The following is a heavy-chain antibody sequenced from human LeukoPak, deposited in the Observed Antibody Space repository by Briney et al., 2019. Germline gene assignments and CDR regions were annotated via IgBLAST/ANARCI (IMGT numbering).Heavy chain of an antibody. J-gene: IGHJ4*02. V-gene: IGHV3-74*01. CDR1: GFTFSKYW. Sequence: GGSLRLSCAASGFTFSKYWMLWFGQAPGKELGSVSRINTDGTVTTYADSVKGRFTVSRDNADNTMFLQMNSVRDEDTAVYYCATKQWLAPPPDSWGQGTPVTVSS. D-gene: IGHD6-19*01. CDR3: ATKQWLAPPPDS. CDR2: INTDGTVT.